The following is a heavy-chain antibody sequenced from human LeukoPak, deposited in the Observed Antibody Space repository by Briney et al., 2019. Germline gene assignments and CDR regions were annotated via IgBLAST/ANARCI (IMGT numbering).Heavy chain of an antibody. D-gene: IGHD3-10*01. Sequence: GASVKVSCKASGYTFTGYYMHWVRQAPGQGLEWMGWINPNSGGTNYAQKFQGRVTMTRDTSISTAYMELSRLRSDDTAVYYCARGGAELIPPLLWFGEFPFGYWGQGTLVTVSS. CDR1: GYTFTGYY. V-gene: IGHV1-2*02. CDR2: INPNSGGT. J-gene: IGHJ4*02. CDR3: ARGGAELIPPLLWFGEFPFGY.